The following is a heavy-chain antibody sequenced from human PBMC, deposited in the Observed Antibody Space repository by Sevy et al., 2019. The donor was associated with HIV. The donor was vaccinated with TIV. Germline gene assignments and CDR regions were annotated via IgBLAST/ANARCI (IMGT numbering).Heavy chain of an antibody. CDR1: GYSLTELS. CDR2: FDPEDGET. CDR3: ATDPLITMLGRFDY. Sequence: ASVKVSCKVSGYSLTELSMYWVRQAPGKGLEWMGGFDPEDGETINAQKFQGRVTMTEDTSTDTAYMELSSLRSEDTAVYYCATDPLITMLGRFDYWGQGTLVTVSS. V-gene: IGHV1-24*01. J-gene: IGHJ4*02. D-gene: IGHD3-10*02.